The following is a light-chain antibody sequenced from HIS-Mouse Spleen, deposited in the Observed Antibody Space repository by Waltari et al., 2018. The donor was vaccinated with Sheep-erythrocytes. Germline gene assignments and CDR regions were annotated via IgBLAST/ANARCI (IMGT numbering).Light chain of an antibody. CDR2: DVS. J-gene: IGLJ1*01. Sequence: QSALTQPRSVSGSPGQSVTISCTGTIRAVGGYNSVSWYQPHPGKAPKLMIYDVSKRPSGVPDRFSGSKSGNTASLTISGLQAEDEADYYCCSYAGSYNHVFATGTKVTVL. CDR3: CSYAGSYNHV. CDR1: IRAVGGYNS. V-gene: IGLV2-11*01.